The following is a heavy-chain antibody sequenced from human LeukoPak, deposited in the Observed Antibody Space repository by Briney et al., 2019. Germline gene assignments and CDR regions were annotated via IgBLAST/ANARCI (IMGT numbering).Heavy chain of an antibody. CDR3: AKLAKYFYGSETYYFFEH. V-gene: IGHV3-7*01. J-gene: IGHJ4*02. CDR2: IKQDGTEK. D-gene: IGHD3-10*01. CDR1: GFSFTTYW. Sequence: GGSLRLSCAASGFSFTTYWMSWVRQAPGKGLEWVANIKQDGTEKYYVDSVKGRFTISRDNAKNSLYLQMNSLRVEDTAVYYCAKLAKYFYGSETYYFFEHWGQGTPVTASS.